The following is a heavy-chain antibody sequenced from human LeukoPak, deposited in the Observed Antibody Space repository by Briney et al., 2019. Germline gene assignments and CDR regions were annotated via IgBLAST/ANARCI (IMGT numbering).Heavy chain of an antibody. V-gene: IGHV3-21*01. J-gene: IGHJ4*02. D-gene: IGHD3-22*01. CDR3: ARGRPYYYDSSGYYDGY. CDR2: ISSSSSYI. CDR1: GFTFSSYS. Sequence: PGGSLRLSRAASGFTFSSYSMNWVRQAPGKGLEWVSSISSSSSYIYYADSVKGRFTISRDNAKNSLYLQMNSLRAEDTAVYYCARGRPYYYDSSGYYDGYWGQGTLVTVSS.